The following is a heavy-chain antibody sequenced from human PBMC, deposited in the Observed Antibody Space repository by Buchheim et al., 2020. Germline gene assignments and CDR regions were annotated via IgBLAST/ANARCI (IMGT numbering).Heavy chain of an antibody. CDR3: ARDRVTMVRGVPDYYYYYGMDV. J-gene: IGHJ6*02. D-gene: IGHD3-10*01. CDR1: GFTFSSYA. Sequence: QVQLVESGGGVVQPGRSLRLSCAASGFTFSSYAMHCVRQAPGKGLEWVAVISYDGSNKYYADSVKGRFTISRDNSKNTLYLQMNSLRAEDTAVYYCARDRVTMVRGVPDYYYYYGMDVWGQGTT. CDR2: ISYDGSNK. V-gene: IGHV3-30-3*01.